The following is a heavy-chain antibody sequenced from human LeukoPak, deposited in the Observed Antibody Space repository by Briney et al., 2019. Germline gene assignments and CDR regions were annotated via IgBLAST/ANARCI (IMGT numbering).Heavy chain of an antibody. D-gene: IGHD3-16*02. Sequence: PGGSLRLSCAASGFSFSNAWMSWVRQAPGKGLEWVGRIKSKTDGGTTDYAAPVKGRFTISRDDSKNTLYLQMNSLKTEDTAVYYCTAGRRLGELSLYYYYGMDVWGQGTTVTVSS. J-gene: IGHJ6*02. CDR1: GFSFSNAW. V-gene: IGHV3-15*01. CDR3: TAGRRLGELSLYYYYGMDV. CDR2: IKSKTDGGTT.